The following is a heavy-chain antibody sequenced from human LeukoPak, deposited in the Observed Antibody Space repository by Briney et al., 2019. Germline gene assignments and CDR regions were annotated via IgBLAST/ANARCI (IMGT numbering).Heavy chain of an antibody. V-gene: IGHV5-10-1*01. Sequence: GESLKISCKGSGYSFTSYWISWVRQMPGKGLEWMGMIDPSDSYTNYSPSFEGHVTISADKSMSTAYLQWSSLKASDTAMYYCGRSGYYDILTGYRNHDAFDIWGQGTMVTVSS. CDR2: IDPSDSYT. D-gene: IGHD3-9*01. CDR3: GRSGYYDILTGYRNHDAFDI. J-gene: IGHJ3*02. CDR1: GYSFTSYW.